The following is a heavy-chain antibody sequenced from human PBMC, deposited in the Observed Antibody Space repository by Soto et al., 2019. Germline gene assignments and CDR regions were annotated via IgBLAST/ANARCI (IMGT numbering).Heavy chain of an antibody. CDR2: IKQSGSS. J-gene: IGHJ3*02. V-gene: IGHV4-34*01. CDR3: ARGGSSDWQVALDM. CDR1: PGYFSPYY. Sequence: SHTLPPTSAVVPGYFSPYYWHWILQSPGKGLERIGKIKQSGSSNYNPSLRSRVSMSLDMSKNQVSLSLSSVTAADTAVYYCARGGSSDWQVALDMWGQGIMVSVAS. D-gene: IGHD6-19*01.